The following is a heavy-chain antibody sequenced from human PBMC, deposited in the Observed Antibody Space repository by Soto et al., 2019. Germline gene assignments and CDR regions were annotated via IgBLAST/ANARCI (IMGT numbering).Heavy chain of an antibody. J-gene: IGHJ4*02. CDR2: IYYSGST. V-gene: IGHV4-59*01. Sequence: QVQLQESGPGLVKPSETLSLTCTVSGGSISSYYWSWIRQPPGKGLEWIGYIYYSGSTNYNPSLKSRVTISVDTSKNQFSLKLSSVTAADTAVYYCARGRITIFGVVITDYWGQGTLVTVSS. D-gene: IGHD3-3*01. CDR3: ARGRITIFGVVITDY. CDR1: GGSISSYY.